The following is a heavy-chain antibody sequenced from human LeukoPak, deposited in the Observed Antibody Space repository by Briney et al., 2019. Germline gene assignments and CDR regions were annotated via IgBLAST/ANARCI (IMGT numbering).Heavy chain of an antibody. CDR1: AFIFSGHW. D-gene: IGHD1-26*01. CDR2: IKKDGSQK. J-gene: IGHJ5*02. CDR3: ARVGWELLNLHFDP. V-gene: IGHV3-7*03. Sequence: PGGSLRLSCEGSAFIFSGHWMNWVRQTPGKGPEWVASIKKDGSQKYYVDSVKGRFTISRDNAQNSLYLQMSSLRVEDTAIYSCARVGWELLNLHFDPWGQGTLVTVSS.